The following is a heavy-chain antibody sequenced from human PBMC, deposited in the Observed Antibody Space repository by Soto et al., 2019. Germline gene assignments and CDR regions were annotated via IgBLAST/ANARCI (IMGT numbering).Heavy chain of an antibody. Sequence: QVQLVESGGGLVKPGGSLRLSFAASGFTFSDYYMSWIRQAPGKGLEWVSYISSSSSYTNYADSVKGRFTISRDNAKTALYLEMNSLRAEDTAVYYCARARRTESHYDSSGYTAEYFQYWGQGTLVTVSS. V-gene: IGHV3-11*05. CDR2: ISSSSSYT. D-gene: IGHD3-22*01. CDR3: ARARRTESHYDSSGYTAEYFQY. J-gene: IGHJ1*01. CDR1: GFTFSDYY.